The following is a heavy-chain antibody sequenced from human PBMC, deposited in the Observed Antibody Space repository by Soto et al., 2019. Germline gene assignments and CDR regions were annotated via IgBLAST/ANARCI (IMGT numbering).Heavy chain of an antibody. V-gene: IGHV3-23*01. D-gene: IGHD3-22*01. CDR2: ISGSGGST. Sequence: GGSLRLSCAASGFTFSSYAMSWVRQALGKGLEWVSAISGSGGSTYYADSVKGRFTISRDNSKNTLYLQMNSLRAEDTAVYYCAKLRDSSGSNFDYWGQGTLVTVSS. CDR3: AKLRDSSGSNFDY. CDR1: GFTFSSYA. J-gene: IGHJ4*02.